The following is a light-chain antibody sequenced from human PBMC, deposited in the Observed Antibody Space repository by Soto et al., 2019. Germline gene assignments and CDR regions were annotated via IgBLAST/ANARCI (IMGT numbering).Light chain of an antibody. CDR1: QSVLYSSNNKNY. V-gene: IGKV4-1*01. J-gene: IGKJ1*01. Sequence: DIVMTQSPGSLAVSLGERATINCKSSQSVLYSSNNKNYLAWYQQKPGQPPKLLIYWASTRESGVPDRFSGSGSGTEFTLTISSLQAEDVAVYYCQQYYRPWTFGQGTKVEIK. CDR3: QQYYRPWT. CDR2: WAS.